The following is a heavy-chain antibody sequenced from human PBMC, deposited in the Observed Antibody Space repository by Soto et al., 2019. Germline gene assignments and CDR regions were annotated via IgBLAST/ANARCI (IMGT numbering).Heavy chain of an antibody. V-gene: IGHV4-31*03. CDR1: GGSISSGGYY. CDR2: IYYSGST. Sequence: QVQLQESGPGLVMPSQTLSLTCIVSGGSISSGGYYCSWIRQHPGKGLEWIGYIYYSGSTYYNPSLKSRVAISVDTSKNQLSLKLSSVTAADTAVYYCVSSALSDAFDIWGQGTMVTVSS. J-gene: IGHJ3*02. D-gene: IGHD3-22*01. CDR3: VSSALSDAFDI.